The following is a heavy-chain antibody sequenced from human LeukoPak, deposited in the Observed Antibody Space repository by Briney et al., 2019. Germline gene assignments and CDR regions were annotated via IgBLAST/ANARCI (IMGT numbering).Heavy chain of an antibody. CDR3: ARDNHLYYYYYYMDV. J-gene: IGHJ6*03. CDR2: INHSGST. V-gene: IGHV4-34*01. Sequence: PSETLSLTCAVYGGSFSGYYWSWIRQPPGKGLEWIGEINHSGSTNYNPSLKSRVTISVDTSKNQFSLKLSSVTAADTAVYYCARDNHLYYYYYYMDVWGKGTTVTVSS. CDR1: GGSFSGYY.